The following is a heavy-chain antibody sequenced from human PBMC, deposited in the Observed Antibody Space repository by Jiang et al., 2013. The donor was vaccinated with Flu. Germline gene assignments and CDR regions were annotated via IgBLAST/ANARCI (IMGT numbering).Heavy chain of an antibody. CDR2: ISWDDDK. V-gene: IGHV2-5*02. J-gene: IGHJ4*02. CDR1: GFSLNTRGVG. Sequence: KPTQTLTLTCTFSGFSLNTRGVGVGWIRQPPGKALEWLALISWDDDKRYSPSLKSRLTITRDTSKNQVVLTMTSMDPVDTATYFCAHSPVGADDNSRYYFDFWGQGTLVTVSS. D-gene: IGHD1-1*01. CDR3: AHSPVGADDNSRYYFDF.